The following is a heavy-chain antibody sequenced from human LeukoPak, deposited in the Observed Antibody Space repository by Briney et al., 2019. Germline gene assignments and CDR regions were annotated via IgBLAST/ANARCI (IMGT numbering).Heavy chain of an antibody. D-gene: IGHD6-19*01. CDR1: GYSISSGYY. J-gene: IGHJ4*02. CDR2: IYHSGST. CDR3: ASEYSSGFFDY. Sequence: KASETLSLTCAVSGYSISSGYYWGWIRPPPGKGLEWIGSIYHSGSTYYNPSLKSQVTISVDTSKNQFSLKLSSVTAADTAVYYCASEYSSGFFDYWGQGTLVTVSS. V-gene: IGHV4-38-2*01.